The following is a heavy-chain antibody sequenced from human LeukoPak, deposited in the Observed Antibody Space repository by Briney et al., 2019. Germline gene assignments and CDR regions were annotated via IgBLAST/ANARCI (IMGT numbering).Heavy chain of an antibody. Sequence: SQTLSLTCAISGDTVSSNSAAWNWVRHSPSRGLEWLGRTYYRSKWYNEYAVSVQSRMTINPDTSKNQFSLQLNSVTPEDTAVYYCARGGTSGAPFDYWGQGTLVTVSS. CDR2: TYYRSKWYN. CDR1: GDTVSSNSAA. V-gene: IGHV6-1*01. D-gene: IGHD1/OR15-1a*01. CDR3: ARGGTSGAPFDY. J-gene: IGHJ4*02.